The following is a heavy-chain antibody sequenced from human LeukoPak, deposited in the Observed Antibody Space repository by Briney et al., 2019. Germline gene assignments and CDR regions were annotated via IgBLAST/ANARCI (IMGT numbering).Heavy chain of an antibody. Sequence: ASVKVSCKVSGYTLTELSMHWVRQAPGKGLEWMGGFDPEDGETIYAQKFQGRVTMTEDTSTDTAYMELSSLRSEDTAVYYCATNPSRRDGYNQDMDYWGQGTLVTVSS. CDR3: ATNPSRRDGYNQDMDY. J-gene: IGHJ4*02. D-gene: IGHD5-24*01. CDR1: GYTLTELS. CDR2: FDPEDGET. V-gene: IGHV1-24*01.